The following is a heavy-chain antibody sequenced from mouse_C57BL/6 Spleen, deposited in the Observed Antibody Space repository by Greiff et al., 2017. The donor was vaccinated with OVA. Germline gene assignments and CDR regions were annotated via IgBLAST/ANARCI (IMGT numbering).Heavy chain of an antibody. CDR2: ISDGGSYT. V-gene: IGHV5-4*01. CDR1: GFTFSSYA. Sequence: EVKLVESGGGLVKPGGSLKLSCAASGFTFSSYAMSWVRQTPEKRLEWVATISDGGSYTYYPDNVKGRFTISRDNAKNHLYLQMSHLKSEDTAMYYCARDLYYDYDRGYFDVWGTGTTVTVSS. D-gene: IGHD2-4*01. J-gene: IGHJ1*03. CDR3: ARDLYYDYDRGYFDV.